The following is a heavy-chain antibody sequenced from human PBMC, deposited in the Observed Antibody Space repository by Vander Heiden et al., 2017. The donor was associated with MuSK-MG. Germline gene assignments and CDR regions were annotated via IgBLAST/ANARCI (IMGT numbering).Heavy chain of an antibody. V-gene: IGHV1-18*01. CDR2: ISAYNGNT. CDR3: ARVDEGSGDI. J-gene: IGHJ3*02. CDR1: GYTCTSYG. D-gene: IGHD2-15*01. Sequence: QVQLVPSGAEVKKPGASVKVTCKACGYTCTSYGISWWRQAPGQGLEWMGWISAYNGNTNYEQKLKGRVTMTTDTATSTAYMELRSLRSDDTAVYYCARVDEGSGDIWGQGTMVTVSS.